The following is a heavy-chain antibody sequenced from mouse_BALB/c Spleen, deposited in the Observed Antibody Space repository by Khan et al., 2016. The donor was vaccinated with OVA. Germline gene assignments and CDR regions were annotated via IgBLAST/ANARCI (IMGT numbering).Heavy chain of an antibody. V-gene: IGHV5-12-1*01. CDR3: ARSDRFYAMDY. J-gene: IGHJ4*01. Sequence: EVQRVESGGGLVKPGGSLKLSCAASGFAFSSYDMSWVRQTPEKRLEWVAYISNGGINTYYPDTVKGRFSISRDNAKNTLYLKVSSLESEDTASDYCARSDRFYAMDYWGQGTSVTVSS. CDR2: ISNGGINT. D-gene: IGHD2-14*01. CDR1: GFAFSSYD.